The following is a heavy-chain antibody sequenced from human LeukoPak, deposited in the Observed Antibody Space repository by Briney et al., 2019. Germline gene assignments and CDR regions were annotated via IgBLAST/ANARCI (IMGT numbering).Heavy chain of an antibody. CDR3: AREDQQLPDY. CDR1: GFTFNSYA. D-gene: IGHD2-2*01. V-gene: IGHV3-30-3*01. Sequence: GRSLRLSCTASGFTFNSYAMHWVRQSPGKGLEWVAVISKDGTNKYCVDSVKGRFTISRDNPKNTVYLQMNSLRPDDTAVYYCAREDQQLPDYWGQRTLVTVSS. J-gene: IGHJ4*02. CDR2: ISKDGTNK.